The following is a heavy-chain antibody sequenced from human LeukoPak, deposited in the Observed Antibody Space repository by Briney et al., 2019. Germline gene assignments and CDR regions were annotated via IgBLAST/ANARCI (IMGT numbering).Heavy chain of an antibody. V-gene: IGHV3-21*04. CDR1: GFSFSTYS. J-gene: IGHJ4*02. D-gene: IGHD6-19*01. CDR2: ISSSSGDI. CDR3: AKDLSSIAVAGFHY. Sequence: NPGGSLRLSCAASGFSFSTYSMNWVRQAPGKGPEWVSSISSSSGDIYYGDSVKGRFTISRDNAKNSLYLQMNSLRAEDTAVYYCAKDLSSIAVAGFHYWGQGTLVTVSS.